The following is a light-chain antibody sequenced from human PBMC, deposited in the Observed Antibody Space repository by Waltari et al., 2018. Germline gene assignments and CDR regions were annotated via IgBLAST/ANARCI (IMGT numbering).Light chain of an antibody. CDR1: QDIGNY. Sequence: DIQMTQSPSSLSASVGDRVTITCRESQDIGNYLAWYQQKPGKPPRLLIYDSSTLQSAIPSRLSGSGSGTDFTLTISSLQPEDVATYYCQKYNSAPPLYAFGQGTKLEIK. V-gene: IGKV1-27*01. J-gene: IGKJ2*01. CDR3: QKYNSAPPLYA. CDR2: DSS.